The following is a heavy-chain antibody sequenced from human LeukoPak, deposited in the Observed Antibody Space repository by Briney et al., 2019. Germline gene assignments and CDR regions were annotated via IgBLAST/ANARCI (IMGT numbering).Heavy chain of an antibody. CDR2: ISGSGGST. CDR1: GFTFSNYD. Sequence: PGGSLRLSCAASGFTFSNYDMSWVRQAPGKGLEWVSGISGSGGSTYHADSVKGRFTISRDNSKNTLYLQMNSLRAEDTAVYYCAKELDSSGYFDYWGQGTLVTVSS. J-gene: IGHJ4*02. D-gene: IGHD3-22*01. CDR3: AKELDSSGYFDY. V-gene: IGHV3-23*01.